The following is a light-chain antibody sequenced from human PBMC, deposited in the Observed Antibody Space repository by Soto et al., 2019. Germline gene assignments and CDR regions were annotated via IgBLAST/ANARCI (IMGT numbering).Light chain of an antibody. Sequence: QSALTQPPSASGSPGQSVAISCTGTSSDVGGYNYVSWYQQHPGKAPKLMIYEVNKRPSGVPDRFSGSKSGNTASQTVSGLRAEDEADYYCSSYAGSSNVFGTGTKVTVL. CDR3: SSYAGSSNV. V-gene: IGLV2-8*01. CDR2: EVN. CDR1: SSDVGGYNY. J-gene: IGLJ1*01.